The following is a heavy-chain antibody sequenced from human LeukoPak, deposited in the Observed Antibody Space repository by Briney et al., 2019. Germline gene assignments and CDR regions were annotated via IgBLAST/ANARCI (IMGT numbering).Heavy chain of an antibody. D-gene: IGHD3-9*01. V-gene: IGHV3-9*01. CDR3: ARIGILFDWPHAFDI. J-gene: IGHJ3*02. Sequence: GGSLRLSCAASGFTFDDYAMHWVRQAPGKGLEWVSGISWNSGSIGYADSVKGRFTISRDNAKNSLYLQMNSLRAEDTAVYYCARIGILFDWPHAFDIWGQGTMVTVSS. CDR1: GFTFDDYA. CDR2: ISWNSGSI.